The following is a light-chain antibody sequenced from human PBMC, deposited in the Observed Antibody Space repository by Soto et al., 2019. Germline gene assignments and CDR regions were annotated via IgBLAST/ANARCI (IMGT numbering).Light chain of an antibody. CDR3: QQYHSYPRT. V-gene: IGKV1-5*03. CDR1: QSITTW. Sequence: DIQMTQSPSTLSASVGDRVTITCRPSQSITTWLAWYQQKPGKAPKVLIYTASTLESGVSSRFSGSGSETEFTLTISSLQPDDSANYYCQQYHSYPRTFGQGTKLEIK. CDR2: TAS. J-gene: IGKJ2*02.